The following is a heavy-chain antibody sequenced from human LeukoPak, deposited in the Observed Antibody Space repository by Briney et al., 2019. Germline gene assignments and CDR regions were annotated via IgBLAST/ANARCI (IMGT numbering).Heavy chain of an antibody. CDR2: IYPGDCDI. V-gene: IGHV5-51*01. CDR1: GYSFPSYW. Sequence: GESLKISCKGSGYSFPSYWIGWVRQMPGKGLEWMGIIYPGDCDIRYSPTFQGQVTISADPSISTAYLQWSSLKASDTAMYYCARGGSGWYRNYFDYWGQGSLVTVSS. J-gene: IGHJ4*02. D-gene: IGHD6-13*01. CDR3: ARGGSGWYRNYFDY.